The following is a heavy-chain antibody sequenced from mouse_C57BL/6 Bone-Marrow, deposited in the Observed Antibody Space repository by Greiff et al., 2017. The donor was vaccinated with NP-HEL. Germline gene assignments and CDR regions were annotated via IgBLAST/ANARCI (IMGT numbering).Heavy chain of an antibody. D-gene: IGHD2-4*01. V-gene: IGHV1-15*01. CDR1: GYTFTDYE. CDR2: IDPDTGGT. CDR3: TRTMITTEFAY. J-gene: IGHJ3*01. Sequence: VQLQESGAELVRPGASVTLSCKASGYTFTDYELHWVKQTPVHGLEWIGAIDPDTGGTAYNQKFKGKAILTADKSSSTAYMELRSLTSEDSAVYYCTRTMITTEFAYWGQGTLVTVSA.